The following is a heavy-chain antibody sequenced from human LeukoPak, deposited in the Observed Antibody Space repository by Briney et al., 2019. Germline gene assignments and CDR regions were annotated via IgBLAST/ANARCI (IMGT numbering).Heavy chain of an antibody. CDR1: GFTFSDYY. J-gene: IGHJ4*02. V-gene: IGHV3-72*01. Sequence: PGGSLRLSCAASGFTFSDYYMDWVRQAPGKGLEWVGRIRNKANSYTTKYAASVIGRFAISRDDSKNSLYLQMNTLITEDTAMYYCTRLYSQYGAVYYFDSWGLGTLVTVSS. D-gene: IGHD3-16*01. CDR3: TRLYSQYGAVYYFDS. CDR2: IRNKANSYTT.